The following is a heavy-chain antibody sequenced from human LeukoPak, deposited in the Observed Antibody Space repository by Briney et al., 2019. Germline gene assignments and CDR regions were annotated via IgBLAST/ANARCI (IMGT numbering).Heavy chain of an antibody. D-gene: IGHD3-22*01. V-gene: IGHV1-2*02. CDR2: INPNSGDT. Sequence: GASVKVSCKASGYIFTGYYMHWVRQAPGQGLEWMGWINPNSGDTNYAQKFQGRVTMTRNTSISTAYMELSSLRSEDTAVYYCARGRGGYYYLGYYYYYYMDVWGKGTTVTISS. CDR3: ARGRGGYYYLGYYYYYYMDV. J-gene: IGHJ6*03. CDR1: GYIFTGYY.